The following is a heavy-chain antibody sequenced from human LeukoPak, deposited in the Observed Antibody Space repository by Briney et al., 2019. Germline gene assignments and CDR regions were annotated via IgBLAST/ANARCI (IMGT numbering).Heavy chain of an antibody. Sequence: PGRSLRLSCAPSGFTFSSYGMRWVRQAPGKGLEWVSAISYAGRNKDYADSVKGRFTISRKNSTNTLYLQKNSMRAEEKAVYYCDKGIDWNDENRLLHYYGMDVWGQGTTVTVSS. CDR3: DKGIDWNDENRLLHYYGMDV. CDR1: GFTFSSYG. V-gene: IGHV3-30*18. J-gene: IGHJ6*02. D-gene: IGHD1-1*01. CDR2: ISYAGRNK.